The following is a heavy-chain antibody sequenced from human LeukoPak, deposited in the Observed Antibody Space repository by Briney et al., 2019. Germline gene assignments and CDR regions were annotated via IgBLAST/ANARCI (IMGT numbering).Heavy chain of an antibody. CDR3: ARRTRDAEYFQH. CDR2: IYPRDSDT. CDR1: GYSFTSYW. Sequence: GESLKISCRGSGYSFTSYWIAWVRQLPGKGLEWMGIIYPRDSDTRYSPSFQGQVTISADKSISAAYLQWSSLKASDTAMYYCARRTRDAEYFQHWGLGTLVTVSS. V-gene: IGHV5-51*01. J-gene: IGHJ1*01.